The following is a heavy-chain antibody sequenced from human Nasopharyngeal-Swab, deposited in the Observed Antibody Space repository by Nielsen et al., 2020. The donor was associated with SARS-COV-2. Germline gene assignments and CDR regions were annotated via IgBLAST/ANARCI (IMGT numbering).Heavy chain of an antibody. CDR1: GFTFSSYS. CDR3: ARDSYEGGVDY. J-gene: IGHJ4*02. D-gene: IGHD5-18*01. Sequence: GESLKISCAASGFTFSSYSMNWVRQAPGKGLEWVSSISSSSSYIFYADSVKGRFTISRDNAKNSLYLQMNSLRAEDTAVYYCARDSYEGGVDYWGQGTLVTVSS. V-gene: IGHV3-21*01. CDR2: ISSSSSYI.